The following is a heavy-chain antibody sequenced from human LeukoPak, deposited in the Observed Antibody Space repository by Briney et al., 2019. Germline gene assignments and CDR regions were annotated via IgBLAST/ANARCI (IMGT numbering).Heavy chain of an antibody. D-gene: IGHD6-19*01. CDR3: AKIKSGWEDYFDY. J-gene: IGHJ4*02. CDR2: IRYDGSNK. V-gene: IGHV3-30*02. CDR1: GFTFSSYG. Sequence: PGGSLRLSCAASGFTFSSYGMHWVRQAPGKGLEWVAFIRYDGSNKYYADSVKGRFTISRDNSKNTLYLQMNSLRAEDTAVYYCAKIKSGWEDYFDYWGQGTLVTVSS.